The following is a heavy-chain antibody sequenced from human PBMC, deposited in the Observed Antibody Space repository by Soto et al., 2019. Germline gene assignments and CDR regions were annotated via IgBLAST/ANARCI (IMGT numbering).Heavy chain of an antibody. Sequence: PGGSLRLSCPASGFTFADYAMHWVRQAPGKGLEWVSGISWNSGSIGYADSVKGRFTISRDNAKNSLYLQMNSLRAEDTALYYCAKDIGGGRWLQFLGAGFYYYGMDVWGQGTTVTVSS. CDR3: AKDIGGGRWLQFLGAGFYYYGMDV. CDR1: GFTFADYA. CDR2: ISWNSGSI. D-gene: IGHD5-12*01. J-gene: IGHJ6*02. V-gene: IGHV3-9*01.